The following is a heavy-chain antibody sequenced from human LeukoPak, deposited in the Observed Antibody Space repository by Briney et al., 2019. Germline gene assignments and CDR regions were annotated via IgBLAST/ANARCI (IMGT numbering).Heavy chain of an antibody. CDR2: ISSSGSTI. D-gene: IGHD2-15*01. CDR1: GFTFSSYE. J-gene: IGHJ3*02. V-gene: IGHV3-48*03. Sequence: GGSLRLSCAASGFTFSSYEMNWVRQAPGKGLEWVSYISSSGSTIYYADSVKGRFTISRDNAKNSLYLQMNSLRAEDTAVYYCARGKFRGGSCQPEAFDIWGQGTMVTVSS. CDR3: ARGKFRGGSCQPEAFDI.